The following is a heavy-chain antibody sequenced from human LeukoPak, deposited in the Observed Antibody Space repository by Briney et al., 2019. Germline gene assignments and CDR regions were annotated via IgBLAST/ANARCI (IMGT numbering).Heavy chain of an antibody. J-gene: IGHJ1*01. CDR3: ARTRGGYSYGYPGYFQH. V-gene: IGHV1-2*02. Sequence: ASVKVSCKASGYTFTGYYMHWVRQAPGQGLEWMGWINPNSGGTNYAQKFQGRVTMTRDTSITTAYMELSRLTSDDTAVYYCARTRGGYSYGYPGYFQHWSQGTLVTVSS. D-gene: IGHD5-18*01. CDR1: GYTFTGYY. CDR2: INPNSGGT.